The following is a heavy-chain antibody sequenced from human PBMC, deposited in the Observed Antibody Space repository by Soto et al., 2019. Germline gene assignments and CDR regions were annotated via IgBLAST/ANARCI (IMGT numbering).Heavy chain of an antibody. V-gene: IGHV3-9*01. CDR2: ISWNSGSI. J-gene: IGHJ4*02. D-gene: IGHD5-12*01. CDR1: GFTFSISA. CDR3: AKGEYSGYDHFDY. Sequence: PGGSLRLSCAASGFTFSISAMGWVRKATGKGLEWVSGISWNSGSIGYADSVKGRFTISRDNAKNSLYLQMNSLRAEDTALYYCAKGEYSGYDHFDYWGQGTLVTVSS.